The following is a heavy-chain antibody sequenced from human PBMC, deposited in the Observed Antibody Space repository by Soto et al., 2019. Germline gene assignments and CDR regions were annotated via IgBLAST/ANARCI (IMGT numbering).Heavy chain of an antibody. CDR3: ARGLAAAGLFGFGP. J-gene: IGHJ5*02. D-gene: IGHD6-13*01. V-gene: IGHV4-31*03. CDR2: LFYSGST. CDR1: GGSISSEGSY. Sequence: QVQLQESGPGLVKPSQTLSLTCTVSGGSISSEGSYWSWIRQHPGKGLEWIGCLFYSGSTYYNPSLKRRVTISVDTSKNQFSLKLSSVTAADTAVYYCARGLAAAGLFGFGPWGQGTLVTVSS.